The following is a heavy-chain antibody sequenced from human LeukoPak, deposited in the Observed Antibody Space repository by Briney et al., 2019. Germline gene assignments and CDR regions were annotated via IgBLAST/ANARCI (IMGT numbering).Heavy chain of an antibody. CDR3: AKDKNYGDQPLDV. V-gene: IGHV3-30*18. CDR1: GFTFSSYW. CDR2: ISYDGSNK. J-gene: IGHJ6*02. D-gene: IGHD4-17*01. Sequence: GGSLRLSCAASGFTFSSYWTSWVRQAPGKGLEWVAVISYDGSNKYYADSVKGRFTISRDNSKNTLYLQMNSLRAEDTAVYYCAKDKNYGDQPLDVWGQGTTVTVSS.